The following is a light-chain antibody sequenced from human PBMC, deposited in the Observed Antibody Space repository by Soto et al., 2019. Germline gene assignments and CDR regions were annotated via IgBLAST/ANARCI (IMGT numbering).Light chain of an antibody. CDR1: SSNIGANY. Sequence: QSVLTQPPSASGTPGQRVTIPCSGRSSNIGANYVAWYQQLPGTAPKLLIYKNNQRPSGVPDRFSGSKSGTSASLAISGLRSEDEADYYCCSYAGSYTDVVFGGGTKVTVL. J-gene: IGLJ2*01. CDR3: CSYAGSYTDVV. CDR2: KNN. V-gene: IGLV1-47*01.